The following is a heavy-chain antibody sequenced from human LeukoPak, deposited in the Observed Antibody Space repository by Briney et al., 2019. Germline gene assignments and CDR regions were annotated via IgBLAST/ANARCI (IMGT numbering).Heavy chain of an antibody. D-gene: IGHD2-2*01. CDR3: ARGTRNAFDY. J-gene: IGHJ4*02. CDR1: GFTFSSYW. V-gene: IGHV3-74*01. CDR2: IASDGSST. Sequence: GGSLRLSCAASGFTFSSYWMNWVRQAPGKGLVWVSRIASDGSSTTYADSVKGRFSISRDNAKNTLYLQMNSLRVEDTAVYYCARGTRNAFDYWGQGTLVTVSS.